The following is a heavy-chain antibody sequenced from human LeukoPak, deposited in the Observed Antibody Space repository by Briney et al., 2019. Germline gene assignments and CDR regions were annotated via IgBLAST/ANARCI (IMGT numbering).Heavy chain of an antibody. CDR1: GGSFSGYY. Sequence: PSETLSLTCAVYGGSFSGYYWSWIRQPPGKGLEWIGEINHSGSTNYNPSLKSRVTISVDTSKNQFSLKLSFVTAADTAVYYCARKAGTYYYGSGSYFNFDYWGQGTLVTVSS. CDR3: ARKAGTYYYGSGSYFNFDY. D-gene: IGHD3-10*01. J-gene: IGHJ4*02. V-gene: IGHV4-34*01. CDR2: INHSGST.